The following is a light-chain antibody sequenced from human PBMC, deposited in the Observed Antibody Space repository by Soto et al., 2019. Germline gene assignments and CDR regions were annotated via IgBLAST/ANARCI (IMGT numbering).Light chain of an antibody. CDR2: HAD. CDR3: QQYGSLSWT. Sequence: EIVMTQSPATLSVSPWERATLSCRASQSVHNYLAWYQQKPGQAPRLLIYHADKRATGVPARFSGGGSGTDFTLTISRLEPEDFAVYYCQQYGSLSWTFGQGTKVDIK. CDR1: QSVHNY. V-gene: IGKV3-20*01. J-gene: IGKJ1*01.